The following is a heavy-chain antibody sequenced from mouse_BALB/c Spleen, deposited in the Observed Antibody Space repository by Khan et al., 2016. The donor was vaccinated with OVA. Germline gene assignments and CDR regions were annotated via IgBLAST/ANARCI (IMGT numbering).Heavy chain of an antibody. CDR2: IYPGSGSA. J-gene: IGHJ3*01. V-gene: IGHV1-77*01. Sequence: QVRLQQSGPELVKPGASVKMSCKASGYTFTDYVITWVKQRTGQGLEWIGEIYPGSGSAYYNEKFKDKATLTADKSSDTAYMQLSSLTSEDSPVYFCASSYDGAGFAYWGQGTLVTASA. CDR1: GYTFTDYV. CDR3: ASSYDGAGFAY. D-gene: IGHD1-1*01.